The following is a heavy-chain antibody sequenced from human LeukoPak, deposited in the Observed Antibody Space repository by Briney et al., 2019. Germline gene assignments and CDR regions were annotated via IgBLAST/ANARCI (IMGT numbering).Heavy chain of an antibody. V-gene: IGHV4-34*01. Sequence: SETLSLTCAVYGGSFSGYYWSWIRQPPGKGLERIGEINHSGSTNYNPSLKSRVTISVDTSKNQFSLKLSSVTAADTAVYCCARQPTYYYGSGSYYKGPYYYGMDVWGQGTTVTVSS. CDR1: GGSFSGYY. CDR3: ARQPTYYYGSGSYYKGPYYYGMDV. D-gene: IGHD3-10*01. J-gene: IGHJ6*02. CDR2: INHSGST.